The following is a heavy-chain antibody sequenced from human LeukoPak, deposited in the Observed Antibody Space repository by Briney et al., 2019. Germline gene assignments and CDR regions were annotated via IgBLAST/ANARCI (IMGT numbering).Heavy chain of an antibody. CDR1: GVSISSGGYS. J-gene: IGHJ3*02. D-gene: IGHD5-18*01. CDR2: IYHSGST. CDR3: ARDSGRNTAIDAFDI. V-gene: IGHV4-30-2*01. Sequence: SETLSLTCAVSGVSISSGGYSWSWIRQPPGKGLEWIGYIYHSGSTYYNPSLKSRVIISVDRSKNQFSLKLSSVTAADTAVYYCARDSGRNTAIDAFDIWGQGTMVTVSS.